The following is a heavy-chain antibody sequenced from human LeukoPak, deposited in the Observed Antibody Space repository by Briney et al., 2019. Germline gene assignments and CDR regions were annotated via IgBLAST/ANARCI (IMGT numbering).Heavy chain of an antibody. J-gene: IGHJ5*02. Sequence: SETLSLTCAVYGGSFSGYYWSWIRQPPGKGLEWIGEINHSGSTNYNPSLKSRVTISVDTSKNQFSLKLSSVTAADTAVYYCASGPRWLDPWGQGTLVTVSS. V-gene: IGHV4-34*01. CDR1: GGSFSGYY. CDR3: ASGPRWLDP. CDR2: INHSGST.